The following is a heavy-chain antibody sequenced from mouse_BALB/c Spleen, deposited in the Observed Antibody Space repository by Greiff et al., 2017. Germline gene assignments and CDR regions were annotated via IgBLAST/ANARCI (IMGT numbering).Heavy chain of an antibody. CDR3: ARRNSYYFDY. V-gene: IGHV1-67*01. CDR1: GYTFTDYA. J-gene: IGHJ2*01. CDR2: ISIYYDNT. Sequence: VKLQQSGPELVRPGESVKISCKGSGYTFTDYAMHWVKQSHAKSLEWIGVISIYYDNTNYNQKFKGKATLTVDKSSSTAYMQLKSLTSEDSAVYYCARRNSYYFDYWGQGTTLTVSS.